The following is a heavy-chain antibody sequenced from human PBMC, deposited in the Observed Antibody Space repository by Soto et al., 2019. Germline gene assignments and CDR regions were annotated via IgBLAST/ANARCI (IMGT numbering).Heavy chain of an antibody. J-gene: IGHJ4*02. Sequence: GGSLRLSCAASGLTFSSYAMNWVRQAPGQGLEWVSGISGGGGSTYYADSVKGRFTISRDNSNNTLYLQMNSLRAEDTAVYYCAKDPTSYDSSAQFDSWGQGTLVTVSS. CDR3: AKDPTSYDSSAQFDS. V-gene: IGHV3-23*01. CDR2: ISGGGGST. CDR1: GLTFSSYA. D-gene: IGHD3-22*01.